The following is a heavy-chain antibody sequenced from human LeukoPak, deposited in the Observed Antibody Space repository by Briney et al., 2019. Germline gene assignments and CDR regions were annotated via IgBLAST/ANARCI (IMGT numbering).Heavy chain of an antibody. V-gene: IGHV4-59*01. CDR2: IYYSGST. D-gene: IGHD3-16*01. CDR3: ARVLGGCFDY. Sequence: PSETLSLTCTVSGGSISSYYWSWIRQPPGKRLEWFGYIYYSGSTNSNPSLKSRVTISLDTSKNQFSLKLTSLTAADTAVYYCARVLGGCFDYWGQGALVTVSS. CDR1: GGSISSYY. J-gene: IGHJ4*02.